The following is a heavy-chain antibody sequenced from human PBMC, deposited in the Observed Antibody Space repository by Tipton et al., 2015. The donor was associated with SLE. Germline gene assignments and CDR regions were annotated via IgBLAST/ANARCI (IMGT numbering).Heavy chain of an antibody. CDR1: GGSIRGHY. CDR2: IYDSGST. D-gene: IGHD5-24*01. J-gene: IGHJ4*02. Sequence: TLSLTCTVSGGSIRGHYWNWIRQPPGKGLEWIGYIYDSGSTNYNPSLRGRVSISVDKSKNQVSLKLTSVTAADTAVYYCARRDVEVAPLGFDYWGQGTLVTVSS. V-gene: IGHV4-59*11. CDR3: ARRDVEVAPLGFDY.